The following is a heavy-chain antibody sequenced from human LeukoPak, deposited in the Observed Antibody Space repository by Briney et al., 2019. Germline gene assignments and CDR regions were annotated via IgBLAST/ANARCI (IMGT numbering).Heavy chain of an antibody. V-gene: IGHV3-30*02. D-gene: IGHD2-15*01. CDR2: IRYDGSNK. J-gene: IGHJ4*02. Sequence: GGSLRLSCAASGFTFSSYGMHWVRQAPGKGLEWVAFIRYDGSNKYYADSVKGRFTISRDNSKNTLYLQMNSLRAEDTAVYYCARGGCSGGSCYPTLPTDYWGQGTLVTVSS. CDR3: ARGGCSGGSCYPTLPTDY. CDR1: GFTFSSYG.